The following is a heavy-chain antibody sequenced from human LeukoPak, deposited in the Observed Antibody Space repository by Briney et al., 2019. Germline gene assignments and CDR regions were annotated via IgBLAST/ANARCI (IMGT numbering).Heavy chain of an antibody. J-gene: IGHJ4*02. CDR2: INLNTGNT. CDR1: GYTFISYD. CDR3: ARSRFVGNSDYFGN. Sequence: ASVKVSCKASGYTFISYDIYWVRQATGQGLEWMGRINLNTGNTGYAQNFQGRVTMTRNTSISTTYMELSSLRSEDTAVYYCARSRFVGNSDYFGNWGQGTLVTVSS. D-gene: IGHD2/OR15-2a*01. V-gene: IGHV1-8*01.